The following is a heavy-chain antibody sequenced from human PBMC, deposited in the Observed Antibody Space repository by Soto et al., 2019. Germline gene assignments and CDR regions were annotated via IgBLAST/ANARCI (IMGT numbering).Heavy chain of an antibody. CDR1: GGSISSYY. J-gene: IGHJ3*02. Sequence: SETLSLTCTVSGGSISSYYWSWIRQPPGKGLEWIGYIYYSGSTNYNPSLKSRVTISVDTSKNQFSLKLSSVTAADTAVYYCARVDSSGYYYADTSWAFDIWGQGTMVTVSS. D-gene: IGHD3-22*01. V-gene: IGHV4-59*01. CDR2: IYYSGST. CDR3: ARVDSSGYYYADTSWAFDI.